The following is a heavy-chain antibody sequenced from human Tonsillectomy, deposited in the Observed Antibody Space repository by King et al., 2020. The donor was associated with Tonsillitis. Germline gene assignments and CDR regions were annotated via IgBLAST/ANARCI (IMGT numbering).Heavy chain of an antibody. CDR1: GGSFSGYY. D-gene: IGHD6-13*01. V-gene: IGHV4-34*01. Sequence: VQLQQWGAGLLKPSETLSLTCAVYGGSFSGYYWSWIRQPPGKGLEWIGEINHSGSTNYNPSLKSRVTISVDTSKNQFSLKLSSVTAADTAVYYCARVGQQLVSEYDYWGQGTLVTVSS. CDR2: INHSGST. CDR3: ARVGQQLVSEYDY. J-gene: IGHJ4*02.